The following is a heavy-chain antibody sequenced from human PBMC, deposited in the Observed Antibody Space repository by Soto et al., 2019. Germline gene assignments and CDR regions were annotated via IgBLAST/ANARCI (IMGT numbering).Heavy chain of an antibody. D-gene: IGHD2-2*01. CDR2: IIPIFGTA. Sequence: ASVKVSCKASGGTFSSYAISWVRQAPGQGLEWMGGIIPIFGTANYAQKFQGRVTITADESTSTAYMELSSLRSEDTAVYYCARALVVVPAAIREWVGRDAFDIWGQGTMVTVSS. CDR1: GGTFSSYA. CDR3: ARALVVVPAAIREWVGRDAFDI. V-gene: IGHV1-69*13. J-gene: IGHJ3*02.